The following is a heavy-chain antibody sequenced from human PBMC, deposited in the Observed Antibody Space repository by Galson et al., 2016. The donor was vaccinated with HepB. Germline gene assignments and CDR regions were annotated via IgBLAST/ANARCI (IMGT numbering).Heavy chain of an antibody. V-gene: IGHV1-69*13. D-gene: IGHD7-27*01. J-gene: IGHJ2*01. CDR3: ARDRNWGSSKNVLSDWYFDL. CDR1: GGTFSSYA. CDR2: IIPIFGTS. Sequence: SVKVSCKASGGTFSSYAISWVRQAPGQGLEWMGGIIPIFGTSNYAQKFQGRVTITADESTSTAYMELSSLRSEDTAAYYCARDRNWGSSKNVLSDWYFDLWGRGTLVTVPS.